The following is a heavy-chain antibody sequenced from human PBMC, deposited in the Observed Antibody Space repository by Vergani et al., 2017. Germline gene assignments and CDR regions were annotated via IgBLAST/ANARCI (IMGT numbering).Heavy chain of an antibody. V-gene: IGHV3-9*01. CDR2: INWNSDSI. CDR1: GFTFDDYA. Sequence: EVQLVESGGGLVQPGRSLRLSCAASGFTFDDYAMHLVRQAPGKGLEWVSGINWNSDSIAYADAVKGRFTISRDNAKKSLYLQMNSLRAEDTALYYCVKDIAASGNYWYFDLWGRGTLVTVSS. J-gene: IGHJ2*01. D-gene: IGHD6-13*01. CDR3: VKDIAASGNYWYFDL.